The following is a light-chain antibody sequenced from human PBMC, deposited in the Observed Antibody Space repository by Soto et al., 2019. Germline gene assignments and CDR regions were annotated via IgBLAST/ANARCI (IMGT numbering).Light chain of an antibody. Sequence: QSVLTQPASVSGSPGQSITISCTGTSSDVGSYNLVSWYQQPPGKAPKLMIYEGSKRPSGVSNRFSGSKSGNTASLTISDLQAEDEADYYCTSSTSSSTWVFGGGTKLTVL. CDR2: EGS. CDR1: SSDVGSYNL. V-gene: IGLV2-14*02. CDR3: TSSTSSSTWV. J-gene: IGLJ3*02.